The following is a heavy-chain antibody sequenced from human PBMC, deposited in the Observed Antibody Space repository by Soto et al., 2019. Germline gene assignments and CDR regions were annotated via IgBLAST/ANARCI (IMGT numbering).Heavy chain of an antibody. Sequence: GGSLRLSCAASGFTFSSYWMHWVRQAPGKGLVWVSRINSDGSSTSYADSVKGRFTISRDNAKNTLYLQMNSLRAEDTAVYYCAREPPRYYYYYYGMDVRGQGTTVTVSS. CDR3: AREPPRYYYYYYGMDV. J-gene: IGHJ6*02. V-gene: IGHV3-74*01. CDR2: INSDGSST. CDR1: GFTFSSYW. D-gene: IGHD3-16*01.